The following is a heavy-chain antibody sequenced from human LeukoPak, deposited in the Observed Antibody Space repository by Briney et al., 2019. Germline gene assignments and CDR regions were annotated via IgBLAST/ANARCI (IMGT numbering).Heavy chain of an antibody. V-gene: IGHV4-59*08. D-gene: IGHD2-15*01. CDR3: ARHYGWSRTFDS. J-gene: IGHJ4*02. CDR2: IYYSGST. Sequence: SETLSLTCTVSGGSISSYYWSWIRQPPGKGLEWIGYIYYSGSTNYNPSLKSRVTISVDTSKNHFSLKLSSVTAADTAVYYCARHYGWSRTFDSWGERTLVTVSS. CDR1: GGSISSYY.